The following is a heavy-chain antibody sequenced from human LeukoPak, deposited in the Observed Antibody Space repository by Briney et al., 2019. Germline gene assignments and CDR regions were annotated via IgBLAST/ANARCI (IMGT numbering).Heavy chain of an antibody. CDR2: IYHSGST. Sequence: PSETLSLTCAVSGGSISSGGYSWSWIRQPPGKGLEWIGYIYHSGSTYYNPSLKSRVTISVDRSKSQFSLKLSSVTAADTAVYYCASSYGDYYFDYWGQGTLVTVSS. V-gene: IGHV4-30-2*01. J-gene: IGHJ4*02. D-gene: IGHD4-17*01. CDR3: ASSYGDYYFDY. CDR1: GGSISSGGYS.